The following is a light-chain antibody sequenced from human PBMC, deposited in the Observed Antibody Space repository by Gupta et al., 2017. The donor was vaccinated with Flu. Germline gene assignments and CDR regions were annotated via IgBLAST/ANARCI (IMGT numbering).Light chain of an antibody. CDR3: QQYRDSRYT. J-gene: IGKJ2*01. CDR1: QSVRSNY. CDR2: AAS. Sequence: VLTQSPGTLSLSPGERATLSCRASQSVRSNYLTWYQQKPGRAPRLVIYAASTRATGIPGRFSGSGSGTDFTLTISRLEPEDFAVYYCQQYRDSRYTFGQGTKLEIK. V-gene: IGKV3-20*01.